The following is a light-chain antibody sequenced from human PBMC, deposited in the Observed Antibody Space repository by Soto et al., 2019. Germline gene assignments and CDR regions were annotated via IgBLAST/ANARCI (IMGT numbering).Light chain of an antibody. CDR1: QSVSSN. V-gene: IGKV3-15*01. CDR2: GAS. Sequence: EIVMTQSPATLSVSPGERATLSCRASQSVSSNLAWYQQKPGQAPRLLIYGASTRATGIPARFSGSGSGTEFTLTISSLQSEDFAVYYCQQYNNSPWTFGQGTKADIK. J-gene: IGKJ1*01. CDR3: QQYNNSPWT.